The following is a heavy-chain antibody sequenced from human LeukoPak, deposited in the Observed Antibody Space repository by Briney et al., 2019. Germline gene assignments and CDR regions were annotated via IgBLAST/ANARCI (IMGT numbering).Heavy chain of an antibody. D-gene: IGHD6-13*01. CDR3: AGSSSWYRQGDY. J-gene: IGHJ4*02. CDR2: ISGSGGST. Sequence: PGGSLRLSCAASGFTFSSYVMSWVRQAPGKGLEWVSTISGSGGSTYHADSVKGRFTISRDSSKNTLYLQMNSLRAGDTAVYYCAGSSSWYRQGDYWGQGTLVTVSS. V-gene: IGHV3-23*01. CDR1: GFTFSSYV.